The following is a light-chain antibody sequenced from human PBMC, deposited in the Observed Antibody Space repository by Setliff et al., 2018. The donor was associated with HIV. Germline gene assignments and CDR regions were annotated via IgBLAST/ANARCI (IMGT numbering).Light chain of an antibody. CDR3: SSYTASSTLV. J-gene: IGLJ3*02. V-gene: IGLV2-14*01. Sequence: QSALAQPASVSGSPGQSITISCTGSSSDVGGYNYVSWYQQHPGKAPKLMIYDVGQRPSGVSDRFSGSKCGITASLTISGLQPEDESDYYCSSYTASSTLVFGGGTKVTVL. CDR2: DVG. CDR1: SSDVGGYNY.